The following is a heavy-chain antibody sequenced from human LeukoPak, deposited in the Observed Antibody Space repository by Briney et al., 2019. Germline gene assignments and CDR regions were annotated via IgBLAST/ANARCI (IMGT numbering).Heavy chain of an antibody. J-gene: IGHJ5*02. CDR2: IIPIFGTA. V-gene: IGHV1-69*06. CDR1: GGTFSSYA. D-gene: IGHD5-12*01. CDR3: ARGPEFGYSGYDRDWFDP. Sequence: SVKVSCKASGGTFSSYAISWVRQAPGQGLEWMGGIIPIFGTANYAQKFQGRVTITADKSTSTAYMELSSLRSEDTAVYYCARGPEFGYSGYDRDWFDPWGQGTLVTVSS.